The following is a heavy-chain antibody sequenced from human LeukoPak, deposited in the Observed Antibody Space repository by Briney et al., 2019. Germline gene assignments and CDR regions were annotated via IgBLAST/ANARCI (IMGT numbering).Heavy chain of an antibody. V-gene: IGHV1-2*02. CDR2: INPNSGGT. Sequence: GASVKVSCKASGYTFTGYYMHWVRQAPGQGLEWMGWINPNSGGTNYAQKFRGRVTMTRDTSISTAYMELSRLKSDDTAVYYCARPRNYYDSSGYYYSSYNWFDPWGQGTLVTVSS. D-gene: IGHD3-22*01. J-gene: IGHJ5*02. CDR3: ARPRNYYDSSGYYYSSYNWFDP. CDR1: GYTFTGYY.